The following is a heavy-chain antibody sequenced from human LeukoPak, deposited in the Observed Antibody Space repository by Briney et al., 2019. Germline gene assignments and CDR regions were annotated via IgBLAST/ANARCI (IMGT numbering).Heavy chain of an antibody. J-gene: IGHJ5*02. CDR2: INEDASEI. D-gene: IGHD2-21*01. CDR3: ARSYHPGGWFDP. CDR1: GFTFSRSW. Sequence: GGSLRLSCAASGFTFSRSWMTWVRQAPGKGLEWVASINEDASEIHYVDSVKGRFTISRDNAKDSLYLQMNSLTADDTAMHYCARSYHPGGWFDPWGQGTLVTVSS. V-gene: IGHV3-7*01.